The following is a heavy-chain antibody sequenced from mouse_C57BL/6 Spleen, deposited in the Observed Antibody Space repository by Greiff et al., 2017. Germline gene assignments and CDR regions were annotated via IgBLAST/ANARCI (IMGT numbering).Heavy chain of an antibody. Sequence: EVKVEESGGGLVKPGGSLKLSCAASGFTFSDYGMHWVRQAPEKGLEWVAYISSGSSTISYADTVKGRFTISRDNAKHTLFLQMTSLRSEDTAMYYCARPWFAYWGQGTLVTVSA. V-gene: IGHV5-17*01. CDR1: GFTFSDYG. J-gene: IGHJ3*01. CDR3: ARPWFAY. CDR2: ISSGSSTI.